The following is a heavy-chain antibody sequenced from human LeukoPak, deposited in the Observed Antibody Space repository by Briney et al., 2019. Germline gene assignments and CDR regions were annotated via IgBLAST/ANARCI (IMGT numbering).Heavy chain of an antibody. J-gene: IGHJ6*02. CDR1: EIAFENYA. CDR2: IGEDGSTT. D-gene: IGHD3-9*01. V-gene: IGHV3-43*02. Sequence: GGSLRLSCAASEIAFENYAMNWVRQAPGKSLEWVSLIGEDGSTTWYADSVKGRFTISRDNGKNSLYLHMNSLRPEDTALYYCANGFSVLTSKDYFYYHGLDVWGQGTPVTVSS. CDR3: ANGFSVLTSKDYFYYHGLDV.